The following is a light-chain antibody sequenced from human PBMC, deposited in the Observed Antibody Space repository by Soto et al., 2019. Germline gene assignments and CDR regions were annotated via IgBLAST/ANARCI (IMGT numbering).Light chain of an antibody. V-gene: IGKV3-11*01. J-gene: IGKJ3*01. CDR2: DAS. CDR1: QSVSSY. CDR3: QQLFT. Sequence: EIVLTQSPATLSLSPGERATLSCRASQSVSSYLAWYQQKPGQAPRLLIYDASNRATGIPARFSGNGSGTDFTLTISSLEPEDFAVYYCQQLFTFGPGTKVDIK.